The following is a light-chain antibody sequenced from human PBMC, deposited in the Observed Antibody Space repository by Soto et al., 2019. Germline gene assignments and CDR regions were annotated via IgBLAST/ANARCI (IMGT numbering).Light chain of an antibody. CDR1: SSDVGSYNL. CDR3: CSNAGCSTYNYV. CDR2: EDS. J-gene: IGLJ1*01. Sequence: QSVLAQPASVTGSPGQSITISCTGTSSDVGSYNLVSWYQQYPGKAPKVMIYEDSKRPSGVSNPFSGSKSGNTASLTISGLQAEDEADYYCCSNAGCSTYNYVFGTGTKVTVL. V-gene: IGLV2-23*01.